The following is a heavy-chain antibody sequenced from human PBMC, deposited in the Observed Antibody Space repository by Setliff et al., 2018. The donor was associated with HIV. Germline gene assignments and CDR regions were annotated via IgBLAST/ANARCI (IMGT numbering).Heavy chain of an antibody. CDR3: ARVITMVWTTFDP. J-gene: IGHJ5*02. Sequence: SETLSLTCAVHGGSFSGSYWSWIRQPPGKGLEWIGELNYVGVTNHNPSLKSRVTISLDKSKNHFSLELRSVTAADTAVYYCARVITMVWTTFDPWGQGTLVTVSS. V-gene: IGHV4-34*01. CDR1: GGSFSGSY. CDR2: LNYVGVT. D-gene: IGHD3-10*01.